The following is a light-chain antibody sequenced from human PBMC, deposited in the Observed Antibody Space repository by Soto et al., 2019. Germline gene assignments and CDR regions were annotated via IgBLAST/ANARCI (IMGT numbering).Light chain of an antibody. CDR3: QSYDSSLSVV. CDR2: GNS. V-gene: IGLV1-40*01. J-gene: IGLJ2*01. CDR1: SSNIGAGYD. Sequence: QSVLTQSPSVSGAPGQRVTISCTGSSSNIGAGYDVQWYQQLPGTAPKLLISGNSNRPSGVPDRFSGSKSGTSASLAITGLQAEDEADYYCQSYDSSLSVVFGGGTKLTVL.